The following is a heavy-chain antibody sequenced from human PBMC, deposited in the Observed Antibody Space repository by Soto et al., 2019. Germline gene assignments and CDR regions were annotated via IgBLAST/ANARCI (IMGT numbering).Heavy chain of an antibody. V-gene: IGHV1-8*01. D-gene: IGHD6-13*01. J-gene: IGHJ5*02. CDR3: ARQRSTAGTGWFDP. CDR1: GYTFTSYD. CDR2: MNPNSGNT. Sequence: QVQLVQSGAEVKKPGASVKVSCKASGYTFTSYDINWVRQATGQGLEWMRWMNPNSGNTGYAQKFQGRVTMTRNTSISTAYMELSSVRSEDTAVYYCARQRSTAGTGWFDPFGQGTLVTVSS.